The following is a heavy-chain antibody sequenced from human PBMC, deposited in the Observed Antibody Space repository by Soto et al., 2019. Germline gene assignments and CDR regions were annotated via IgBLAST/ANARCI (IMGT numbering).Heavy chain of an antibody. Sequence: QVQLVESGGGVVQPGRSLRLSCAASGFTFSSYAMHWVRQAPGKGLEWVAVISYDGSNKYYADSVKGRFTISRDNSKNTLYLQMNSLRAEDTAVYYCARVWGRSGYKSYYFDYWGQGTLVTVSS. CDR3: ARVWGRSGYKSYYFDY. CDR2: ISYDGSNK. CDR1: GFTFSSYA. V-gene: IGHV3-30-3*01. J-gene: IGHJ4*02. D-gene: IGHD3-22*01.